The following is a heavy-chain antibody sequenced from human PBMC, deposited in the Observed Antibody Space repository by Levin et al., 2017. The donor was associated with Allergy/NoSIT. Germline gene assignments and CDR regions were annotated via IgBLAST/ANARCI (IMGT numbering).Heavy chain of an antibody. V-gene: IGHV3-7*05. D-gene: IGHD3-10*01. J-gene: IGHJ4*02. CDR1: GFTFSDYW. Sequence: GESLKISCEASGFTFSDYWMSWVRQPSGKGLEWVARINKGRNEISYVDSVKGRFTISRDDGKTSLYLQMNSLRVEDTAVYYCVRGGGYYGSWWGQGALVTVSS. CDR2: INKGRNEI. CDR3: VRGGGYYGSW.